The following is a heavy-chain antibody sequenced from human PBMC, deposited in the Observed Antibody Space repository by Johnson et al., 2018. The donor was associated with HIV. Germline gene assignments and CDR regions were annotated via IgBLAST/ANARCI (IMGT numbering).Heavy chain of an antibody. J-gene: IGHJ3*02. Sequence: QVQLVESGGGVVQPGGSLRLSCAASGFTFSSYGMHWVRQAPGKGLEWVSVIYSGGSTYYADSVKGRFTISRDNSKNTLYLQMNSLRAEDTAVYYCASPLIAAGEGAFDIWGQGTMVTVSS. CDR3: ASPLIAAGEGAFDI. D-gene: IGHD6-13*01. CDR1: GFTFSSYG. CDR2: IYSGGST. V-gene: IGHV3-NL1*01.